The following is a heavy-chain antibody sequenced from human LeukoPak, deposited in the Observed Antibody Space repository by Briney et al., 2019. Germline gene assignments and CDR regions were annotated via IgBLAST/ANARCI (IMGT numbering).Heavy chain of an antibody. V-gene: IGHV3-64*01. CDR1: GFTFSSYA. J-gene: IGHJ4*02. D-gene: IGHD6-19*01. Sequence: GGSLRLSCAASGFTFSSYAMHWVRQAPGKGLEYVSAISGNGGNTFYANSVKGRFTISRDNSKNTLYLQMGSLRAEDMAVYYCARDVSSGWSYYFDYWGQGTLVTVSS. CDR3: ARDVSSGWSYYFDY. CDR2: ISGNGGNT.